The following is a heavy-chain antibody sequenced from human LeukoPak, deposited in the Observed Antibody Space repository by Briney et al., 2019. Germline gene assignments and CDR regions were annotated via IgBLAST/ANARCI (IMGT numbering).Heavy chain of an antibody. V-gene: IGHV1-8*01. Sequence: GASVKVSCKASGYTFSSYDIHWVRQATGQGLEWIGWINPNRGNTGYAQQFQGRVSMTRNTSTSPVYMELSSLRSEDTAVYYCAVDIVVVVAALGGYYGMDGWGQGTTVTVSS. CDR3: AVDIVVVVAALGGYYGMDG. D-gene: IGHD2-15*01. CDR1: GYTFSSYD. J-gene: IGHJ6*02. CDR2: INPNRGNT.